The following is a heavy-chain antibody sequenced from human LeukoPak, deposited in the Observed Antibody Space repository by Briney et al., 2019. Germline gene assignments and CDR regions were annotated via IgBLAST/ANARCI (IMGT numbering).Heavy chain of an antibody. Sequence: GESLKISCKGSGYNFTTYWIAWVRQMPGKGLEWMGIIYPSDSDTRYSPSFQGQVTISADKSITTAYLQWSSLKASDTAMYYCARHGFYGDYVAANWFDPWGQRTLVTVSS. CDR1: GYNFTTYW. CDR3: ARHGFYGDYVAANWFDP. CDR2: IYPSDSDT. D-gene: IGHD4-17*01. J-gene: IGHJ5*01. V-gene: IGHV5-51*01.